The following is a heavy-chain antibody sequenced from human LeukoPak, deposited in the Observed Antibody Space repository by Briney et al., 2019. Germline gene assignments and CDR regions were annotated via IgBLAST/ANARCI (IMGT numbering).Heavy chain of an antibody. CDR2: IRSKAYGGTT. V-gene: IGHV3-49*04. Sequence: GGSLRLSCTASGFTFGGYAMSWVRQAPGKGLEWVGFIRSKAYGGTTEYAASVKGRFTISRDDSKSIAYLQMNSLRTEDTAVYYCTRFKGGGYFDYWGQGTLVTVSS. J-gene: IGHJ4*02. CDR1: GFTFGGYA. CDR3: TRFKGGGYFDY. D-gene: IGHD4-23*01.